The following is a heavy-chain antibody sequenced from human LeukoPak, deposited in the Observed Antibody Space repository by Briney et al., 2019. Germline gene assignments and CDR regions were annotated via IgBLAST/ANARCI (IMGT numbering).Heavy chain of an antibody. D-gene: IGHD1-26*01. V-gene: IGHV3-33*01. J-gene: IGHJ4*02. CDR2: IWYDGSEK. CDR3: ARVGGSYGYFFDY. Sequence: GGSLRLSCAASGFTFNSYGMHWVRQAPGKGLEWVAVIWYDGSEKYYADSVKGRFTISRDNSKNTLYLQMNSLGAEDTAVYYCARVGGSYGYFFDYWGQGTLVTVSS. CDR1: GFTFNSYG.